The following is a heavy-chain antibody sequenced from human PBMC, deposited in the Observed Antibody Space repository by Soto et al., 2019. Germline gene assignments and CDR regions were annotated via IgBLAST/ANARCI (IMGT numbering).Heavy chain of an antibody. D-gene: IGHD5-12*01. J-gene: IGHJ4*02. CDR2: IKTNIDGGAT. CDR1: GFSFTSAW. V-gene: IGHV3-15*07. Sequence: EVQLVESGGGLVKPGGSLRLSCAASGFSFTSAWMNWVRQIPGKGLEWVGRIKTNIDGGATDYSAPVKGRFTISRDDSKDTVYLQTNSLKTEDTAVYYCTTGRGGSAYVPGAYWGQGALVTVSS. CDR3: TTGRGGSAYVPGAY.